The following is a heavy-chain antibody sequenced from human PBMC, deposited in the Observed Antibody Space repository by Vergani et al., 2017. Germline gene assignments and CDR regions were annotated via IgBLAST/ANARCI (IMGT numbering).Heavy chain of an antibody. V-gene: IGHV2-26*01. CDR3: ARIHGSSPIEETNWFDP. CDR2: IFSNDEK. Sequence: QVTLQESGPVLVKPTETLTLTCTVAGFSLSNARMGVSWIRQPPGKALEWLAHIFSNDEKSYSTSLKSRLTISKDTSKSPVVLTMTNMDPVDTATYYCARIHGSSPIEETNWFDPGAREPWSPSPQ. CDR1: GFSLSNARMG. J-gene: IGHJ5*02. D-gene: IGHD6-13*01.